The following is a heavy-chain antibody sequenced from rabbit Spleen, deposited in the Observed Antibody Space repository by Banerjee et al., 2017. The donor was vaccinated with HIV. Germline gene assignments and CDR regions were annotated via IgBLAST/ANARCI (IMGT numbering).Heavy chain of an antibody. D-gene: IGHD2-1*01. CDR2: TDLSHAFT. J-gene: IGHJ3*01. CDR1: GFSFSSDYD. CDR3: ARGSATMTMVITGYYLSL. V-gene: IGHV1S45*01. Sequence: QEQLVESGGGLVKPGASLTLTCEGSGFSFSSDYDMCWVRQAPGKGLEWIACTDLSHAFTYYASWAKGRFTISKASSTTVTLEMTSMTVADTATYFCARGSATMTMVITGYYLSLWGQGTLVTVS.